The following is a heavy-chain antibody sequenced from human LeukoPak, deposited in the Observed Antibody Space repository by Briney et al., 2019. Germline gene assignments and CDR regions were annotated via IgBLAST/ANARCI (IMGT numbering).Heavy chain of an antibody. J-gene: IGHJ4*02. V-gene: IGHV4-39*07. Sequence: SETLSLTCTVSGGSTSSSSYYWGWIRQPPGKGLEWIGSIYYSGSTNYNPSLKSRVTISVDTSKNQFSLKLSSVTAADTAVYYCARGRGWALFDWLPQYYFDYWGQGTLVTVSS. CDR2: IYYSGST. CDR3: ARGRGWALFDWLPQYYFDY. D-gene: IGHD3-9*01. CDR1: GGSTSSSSYY.